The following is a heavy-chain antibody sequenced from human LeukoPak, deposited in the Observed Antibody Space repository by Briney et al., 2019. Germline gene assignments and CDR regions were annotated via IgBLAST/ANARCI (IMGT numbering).Heavy chain of an antibody. J-gene: IGHJ4*02. CDR2: ISSSSSAI. Sequence: GGSLRLSCAASGFTFTTYTMNWVRQTPGKGLEWVSFISSSSSAIYYADSVKGRFTISRDNAKNSLFLQMNSLRAEDTAVYYCAKTFDYWGQGTLVTVSS. CDR3: AKTFDY. V-gene: IGHV3-48*01. CDR1: GFTFTTYT.